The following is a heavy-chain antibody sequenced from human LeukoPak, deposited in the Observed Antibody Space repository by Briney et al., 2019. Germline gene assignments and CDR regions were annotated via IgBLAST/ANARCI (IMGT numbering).Heavy chain of an antibody. V-gene: IGHV3-23*01. CDR2: ISGNGRNT. D-gene: IGHD3-22*01. J-gene: IGHJ4*02. Sequence: GGSLSLSCAASGFTFRTYDMSWVRQAPGKGLEWVSAISGNGRNTYYADSVKGRFTISRDNSKNTLYLQMNSLRVEDTAVYYCARDSPRPPAYYYDSRDLWGQGTLVTVSS. CDR3: ARDSPRPPAYYYDSRDL. CDR1: GFTFRTYD.